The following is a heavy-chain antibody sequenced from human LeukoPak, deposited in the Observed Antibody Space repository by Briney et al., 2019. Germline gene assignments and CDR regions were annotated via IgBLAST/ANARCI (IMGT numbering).Heavy chain of an antibody. Sequence: GGSLRLSCAASGFTFSSYWMSWIRQAPGKGLEWVSYISSSGSTIYYADSVKGRFTISRDNAKNSLYLQMNSLRAEDTAVYYCARVIVARLRGDAFDIWGQGTMVTVSS. V-gene: IGHV3-11*04. D-gene: IGHD2-15*01. CDR2: ISSSGSTI. CDR1: GFTFSSYW. CDR3: ARVIVARLRGDAFDI. J-gene: IGHJ3*02.